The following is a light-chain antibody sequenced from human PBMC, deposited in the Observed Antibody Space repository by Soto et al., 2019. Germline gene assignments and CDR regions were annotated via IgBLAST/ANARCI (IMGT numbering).Light chain of an antibody. CDR2: IAS. V-gene: IGKV1-9*01. CDR3: QQLDSIPIT. CDR1: QGIRSY. J-gene: IGKJ5*01. Sequence: IQLTQSPSSLSASVGDRVAITCRASQGIRSYLAWYQQKPGEAPKLLISIASILQSGVPSRFSGSGSGTDFVLPISSLQPEDSATYYCQQLDSIPITFGQGTRLEI.